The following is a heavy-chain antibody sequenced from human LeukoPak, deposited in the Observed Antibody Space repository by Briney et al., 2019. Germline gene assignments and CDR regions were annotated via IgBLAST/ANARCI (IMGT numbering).Heavy chain of an antibody. D-gene: IGHD4-17*01. Sequence: GGSLRLSCTASGFTFNGYSMNWVRQAPGKGLEWVSSISTSSSYIYYADSVKGRFTISRNNPKNSLYLQMNSLRAEDTAVYYCARNRGDPSYFDYWGQGSLVTVSS. CDR3: ARNRGDPSYFDY. V-gene: IGHV3-21*01. CDR1: GFTFNGYS. CDR2: ISTSSSYI. J-gene: IGHJ4*02.